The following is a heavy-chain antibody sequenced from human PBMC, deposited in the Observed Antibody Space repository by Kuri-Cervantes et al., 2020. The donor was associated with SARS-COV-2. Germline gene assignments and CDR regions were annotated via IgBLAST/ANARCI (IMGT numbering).Heavy chain of an antibody. CDR2: INAGNGNT. V-gene: IGHV1-3*01. D-gene: IGHD6-13*01. Sequence: ASVKVSCKASGYTFTSYAMHWVRQAPGQRLEWMGWINAGNGNTKYSQKFQGRVTMTEDTSTDTAYMELSSLRSEDTAVYYCATPGIFRYSSSWYSFDYWGQGTLVTVSS. CDR3: ATPGIFRYSSSWYSFDY. CDR1: GYTFTSYA. J-gene: IGHJ4*02.